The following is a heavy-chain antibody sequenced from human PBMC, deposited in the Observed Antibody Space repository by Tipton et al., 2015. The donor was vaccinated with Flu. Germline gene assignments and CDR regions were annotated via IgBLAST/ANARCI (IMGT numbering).Heavy chain of an antibody. V-gene: IGHV4-38-2*02. CDR1: GDSMRRDYF. CDR2: IHYSGSP. CDR3: ARPSGIAAAWGAFDI. Sequence: TLSLTCTVSGDSMRRDYFWGWIRQAPGKGLEWIGNIHYSGSPHYNPSLKSRVTISVDTSKNQFSLRVSSVTAADTAVYYCARPSGIAAAWGAFDIWGQGTMVTVSS. D-gene: IGHD6-13*01. J-gene: IGHJ3*02.